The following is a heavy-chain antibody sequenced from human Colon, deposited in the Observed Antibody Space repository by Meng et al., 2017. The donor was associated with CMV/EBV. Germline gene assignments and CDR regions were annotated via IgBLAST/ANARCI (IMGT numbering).Heavy chain of an antibody. V-gene: IGHV3-23*01. D-gene: IGHD5-24*01. Sequence: CAAPGFSINYYAMDWVRQAPGKGLEWVSVISASGYYTFYAESVKGRFTIGRDISKNTVYLQANSLRAEDTAVYFCAKAPTRRYYFDDWGQGSLVTVSS. CDR2: ISASGYYT. J-gene: IGHJ4*02. CDR1: GFSINYYA. CDR3: AKAPTRRYYFDD.